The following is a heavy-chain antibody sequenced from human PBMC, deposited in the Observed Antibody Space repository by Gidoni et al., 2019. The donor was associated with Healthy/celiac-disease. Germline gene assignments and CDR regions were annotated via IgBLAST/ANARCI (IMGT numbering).Heavy chain of an antibody. J-gene: IGHJ6*02. Sequence: QVQLQESGPGLVKLSETLSLTCTVSGGSVSSGSYYWSWIRQPPGKGLEWIGYIYYSGSTNYNPSLKSRVTISVDTSKNQFSLKLSSVTAADTAVYYCARERGMVPYYYYYYGMDVWGQGTTVTVSS. V-gene: IGHV4-61*01. CDR1: GGSVSSGSYY. CDR2: IYYSGST. CDR3: ARERGMVPYYYYYYGMDV. D-gene: IGHD3-10*01.